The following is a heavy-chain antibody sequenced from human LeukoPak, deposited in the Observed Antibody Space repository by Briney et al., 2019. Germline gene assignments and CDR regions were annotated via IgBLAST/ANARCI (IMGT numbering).Heavy chain of an antibody. CDR2: IYYSGST. V-gene: IGHV4-39*01. Sequence: SETLSLTCTVSGGSTSRSNYYWGWIRQPPGKGLEWIGSIYYSGSTYYNPSLKSRITISVDTSKNQFSLKLSSVTAADTAVYYCARLSSSSWYWIDYWGQGTLVTVSS. CDR1: GGSTSRSNYY. D-gene: IGHD6-13*01. CDR3: ARLSSSSWYWIDY. J-gene: IGHJ4*02.